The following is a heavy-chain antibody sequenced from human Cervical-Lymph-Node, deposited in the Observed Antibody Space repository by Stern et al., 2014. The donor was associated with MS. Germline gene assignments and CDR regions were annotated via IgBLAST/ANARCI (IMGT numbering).Heavy chain of an antibody. V-gene: IGHV4-59*08. CDR2: ISHSGDT. CDR3: ARLSTAVDF. J-gene: IGHJ4*02. Sequence: VQLVESGPGLVKPSETLSLTCAVSGGSISSRYWGWIRQPPGKGLEWIGLISHSGDTKYNPSLKSRVTISLDTSKNPFTPKVTSVTAADTAVYYCARLSTAVDFWGQGTLVTVSS. CDR1: GGSISSRY.